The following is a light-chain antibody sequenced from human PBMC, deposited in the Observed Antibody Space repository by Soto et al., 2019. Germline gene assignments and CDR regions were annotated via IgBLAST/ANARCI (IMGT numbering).Light chain of an antibody. Sequence: EIVLTLTPATLSVSGGESITLACRASQSVSTNVGWYQQKPGQATRLLIYGASSRATGIPARFSGSGSGTDYTLISALLEPDDSAIYYCQQRSSWPWTFGQGTKVDIK. V-gene: IGKV3-11*01. CDR2: GAS. CDR1: QSVSTN. CDR3: QQRSSWPWT. J-gene: IGKJ1*01.